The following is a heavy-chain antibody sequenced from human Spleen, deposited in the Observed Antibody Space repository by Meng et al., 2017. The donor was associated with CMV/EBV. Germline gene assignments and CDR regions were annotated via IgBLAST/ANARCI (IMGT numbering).Heavy chain of an antibody. Sequence: QVQLQESGPGLVKPSETLSLTCTVSGGSISSYYWSWIRQPAGKGLEWIGYIHYSGTTYYNPSLKSRIAISLDTSKNQFSLNLNSVTAADAAVYYCARDSPGGYGYFDSWGQGTLVTVSS. CDR2: IHYSGTT. CDR1: GGSISSYY. CDR3: ARDSPGGYGYFDS. J-gene: IGHJ4*02. V-gene: IGHV4-59*12. D-gene: IGHD5-12*01.